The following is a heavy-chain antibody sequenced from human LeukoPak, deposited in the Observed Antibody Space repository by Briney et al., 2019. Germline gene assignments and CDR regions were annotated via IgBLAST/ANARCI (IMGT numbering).Heavy chain of an antibody. V-gene: IGHV3-23*01. CDR2: ISGSGGST. J-gene: IGHJ3*02. D-gene: IGHD3-22*01. CDR1: GFTFSSYA. Sequence: GGSLRLSCAASGFTFSSYAISWVRQAPGKGLEWVSAISGSGGSTYYTDSVKGRFTISRDNSKNTLYLQMNSLRAEDTAVYQCAKGRYYHDNSDAFEIWGQGTMVTVSS. CDR3: AKGRYYHDNSDAFEI.